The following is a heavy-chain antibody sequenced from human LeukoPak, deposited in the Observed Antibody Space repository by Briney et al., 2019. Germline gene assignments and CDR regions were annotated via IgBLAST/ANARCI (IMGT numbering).Heavy chain of an antibody. J-gene: IGHJ4*02. Sequence: SETLSLTCTVSVGSISSSSYYWGWVRQPPGKGLECLGSIYYSGSTYYNPSLKSRVTISVDTSKNQFSLKLSSVTAADTAVYYCARRYYYDSSGYYYEYYFDYWGQGTLVTVSS. CDR3: ARRYYYDSSGYYYEYYFDY. CDR2: IYYSGST. D-gene: IGHD3-22*01. V-gene: IGHV4-39*01. CDR1: VGSISSSSYY.